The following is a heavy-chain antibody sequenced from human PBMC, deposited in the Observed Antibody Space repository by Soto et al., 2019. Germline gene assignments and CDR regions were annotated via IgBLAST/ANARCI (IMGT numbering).Heavy chain of an antibody. V-gene: IGHV5-10-1*01. Sequence: LKSSWKGSGYSFTSYWIGWVRLMPGQGLGWMGRIDAIDSYTNYSPSFQGHVTISADKSISTAYLQWSSLKASDTAMYYCARHSRYCTNGVCYTGIGKYYYYGMDVWGQGTTVTVSS. CDR2: IDAIDSYT. J-gene: IGHJ6*02. CDR3: ARHSRYCTNGVCYTGIGKYYYYGMDV. D-gene: IGHD2-8*01. CDR1: GYSFTSYW.